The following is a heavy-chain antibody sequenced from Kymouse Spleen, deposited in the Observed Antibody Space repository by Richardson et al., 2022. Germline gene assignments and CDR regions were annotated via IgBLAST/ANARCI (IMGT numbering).Heavy chain of an antibody. CDR3: ARPYSSSSGYFQH. CDR2: IWYDGSNK. Sequence: QVQLVESGGGVVQPGRSLRLSCAASGFTFSSYGMHWVRQAPGKGLEWVAVIWYDGSNKYYADSVKGRFTISRDNSKNTLYLQMNSLRAEDTAVYYCARPYSSSSGYFQHWGQGTLVTVSS. D-gene: IGHD6-6*01. CDR1: GFTFSSYG. J-gene: IGHJ1*01. V-gene: IGHV3-33*01.